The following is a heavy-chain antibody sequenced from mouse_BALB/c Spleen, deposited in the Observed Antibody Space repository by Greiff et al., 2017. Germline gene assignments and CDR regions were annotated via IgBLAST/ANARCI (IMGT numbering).Heavy chain of an antibody. J-gene: IGHJ4*01. D-gene: IGHD2-3*01. CDR2: INSNGGST. V-gene: IGHV5-6-2*01. CDR3: ARPDGYYAMDY. CDR1: GFTFSSYY. Sequence: EVKLVESGGGLVKLGGSLKLSCAASGFTFSSYYMSWVRQTPEKRLELVAAINSNGGSTYYPDTVKGRFTISRDNAKNTLYLQMSSLKSEDTALYYCARPDGYYAMDYWGQGTSVTVSS.